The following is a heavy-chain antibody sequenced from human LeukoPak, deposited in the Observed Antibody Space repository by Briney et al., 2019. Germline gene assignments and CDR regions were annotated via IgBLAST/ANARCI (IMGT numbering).Heavy chain of an antibody. CDR3: AKDLIKSATVKKVTKFSYYYYMDV. V-gene: IGHV3-23*01. J-gene: IGHJ6*03. D-gene: IGHD4-17*01. Sequence: GGSLRLSCAASGFTFSSYAMSWVRQAPGKGLEWVSAISGSGGSTYYADSVKGRFTISRDNSKNTLYLQMNSLRAEDTAVYYCAKDLIKSATVKKVTKFSYYYYMDVWGKGTTVTVSS. CDR2: ISGSGGST. CDR1: GFTFSSYA.